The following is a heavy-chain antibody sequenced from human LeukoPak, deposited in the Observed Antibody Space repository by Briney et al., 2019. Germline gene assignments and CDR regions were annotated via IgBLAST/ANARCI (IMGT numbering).Heavy chain of an antibody. V-gene: IGHV7-4-1*02. J-gene: IGHJ5*02. CDR1: GYTFTFYP. D-gene: IGHD1-26*01. CDR3: ARTSIVGRSNWFDP. Sequence: GASVKVSCKASGYTFTFYPMNWVRQAPGQGLEWMGWINTNTGNPTYAQGFTGRFVFSLDTSVSTAYLQISSLKAEDTAVYYCARTSIVGRSNWFDPWGQGTLVTVSS. CDR2: INTNTGNP.